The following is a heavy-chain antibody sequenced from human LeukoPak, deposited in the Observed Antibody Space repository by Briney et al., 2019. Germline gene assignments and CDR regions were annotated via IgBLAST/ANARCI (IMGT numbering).Heavy chain of an antibody. CDR3: ARGVLRYYDFWSGYQYYFDY. V-gene: IGHV4-39*07. Sequence: SETLSLTCTVSGGSISSSSYYWGWIRQPPGKGLEWIGEINHSGSTNYNPSLKSRVTISVDTSKNQFSLKLSSVTAADTAVYYCARGVLRYYDFWSGYQYYFDYWGQGTLVTVSS. D-gene: IGHD3-3*01. CDR1: GGSISSSSYY. J-gene: IGHJ4*02. CDR2: INHSGST.